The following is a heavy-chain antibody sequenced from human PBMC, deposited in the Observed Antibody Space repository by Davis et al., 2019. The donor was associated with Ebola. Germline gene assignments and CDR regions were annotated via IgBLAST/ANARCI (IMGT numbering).Heavy chain of an antibody. CDR2: IYTSGST. V-gene: IGHV4-4*07. CDR1: GFTVSSNY. J-gene: IGHJ6*03. Sequence: PGGSLRLSCAASGFTVSSNYMSWIRQPAGKGLEWIGRIYTSGSTNYNPSLNGRVPMSVDTSKNQFSLKLSSVTAADTAVYYCARDLRTRDYDFWSGYSPSDYYYYMDVWGKGTTVTVSS. D-gene: IGHD3-3*01. CDR3: ARDLRTRDYDFWSGYSPSDYYYYMDV.